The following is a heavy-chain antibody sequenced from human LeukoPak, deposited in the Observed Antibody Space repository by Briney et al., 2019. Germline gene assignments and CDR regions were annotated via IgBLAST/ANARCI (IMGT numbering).Heavy chain of an antibody. J-gene: IGHJ4*02. V-gene: IGHV3-23*01. CDR2: ISGSGDST. CDR3: SKWKAIVLVPAARSPIDY. Sequence: GGSLRLSCAASGFTFSNYAMRWVRQAPGKGLEWVSGISGSGDSTYYADSVKGRFTISRDNSKNTLYLQMNSLRAEDTAVYYCSKWKAIVLVPAARSPIDYWGQGTLVTVSS. CDR1: GFTFSNYA. D-gene: IGHD2-2*01.